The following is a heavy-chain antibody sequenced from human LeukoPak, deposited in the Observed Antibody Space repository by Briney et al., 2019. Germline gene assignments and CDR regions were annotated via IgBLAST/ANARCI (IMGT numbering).Heavy chain of an antibody. CDR3: AAGITLVRGGTFDI. D-gene: IGHD3-10*01. Sequence: GGSLRLSCAASGFTFSGFIIHWVRQAPGKGLEWIGRVTSKTNSYATAYAASVKGRFTVSRDDSKKTAYLQMNSLRTEDTAVYYCAAGITLVRGGTFDIWGQGTVVIVSS. J-gene: IGHJ3*02. CDR1: GFTFSGFI. CDR2: VTSKTNSYAT. V-gene: IGHV3-73*01.